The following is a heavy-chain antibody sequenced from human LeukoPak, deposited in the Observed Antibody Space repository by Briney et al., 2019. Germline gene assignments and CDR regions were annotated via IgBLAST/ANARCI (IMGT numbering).Heavy chain of an antibody. CDR1: GGTFSSYA. J-gene: IGHJ4*02. Sequence: ASVKVSCKASGGTFSSYAISWVRQAPGQGLEWMGWINTNTGNPTYAQGFTGRFVFSLDTSVSTAYLQISSLKAEDTAVYYCARVIRGRVVVAATGFDYWGQGTLVTVSS. V-gene: IGHV7-4-1*02. D-gene: IGHD2-15*01. CDR2: INTNTGNP. CDR3: ARVIRGRVVVAATGFDY.